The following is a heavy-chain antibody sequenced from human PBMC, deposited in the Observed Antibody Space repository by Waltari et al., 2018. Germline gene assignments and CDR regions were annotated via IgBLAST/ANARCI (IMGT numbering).Heavy chain of an antibody. J-gene: IGHJ4*02. D-gene: IGHD1-7*01. V-gene: IGHV4-38-2*01. CDR3: ARLGTEGLLFDY. Sequence: VQLVESGGGLIQPGGSLRLSCAASGFTVSRNYISWARQAPGKGLEWIGSSYHSVSTYYNPSLKSRVTISVDTSKNQFSLKLSSVTAADTAVYYCARLGTEGLLFDYWGQGTLVTVSS. CDR1: GFTVSRNY. CDR2: SYHSVST.